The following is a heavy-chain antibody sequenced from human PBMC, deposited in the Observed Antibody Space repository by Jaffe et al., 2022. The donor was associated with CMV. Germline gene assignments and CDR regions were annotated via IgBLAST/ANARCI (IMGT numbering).Heavy chain of an antibody. D-gene: IGHD1-1*01. CDR2: INPSGGST. Sequence: QVQLVQSGAEVKKPGASVKVFCKASGYTFTSYYIHWVRQAPGQGLEWMGVINPSGGSTSYAQKLQGRVTMTRDTSTSTVYMELSSLRSDDTALYYCARGGTTGTRGKAFDIWGQGTMVTVSS. CDR3: ARGGTTGTRGKAFDI. CDR1: GYTFTSYY. V-gene: IGHV1-46*04. J-gene: IGHJ3*02.